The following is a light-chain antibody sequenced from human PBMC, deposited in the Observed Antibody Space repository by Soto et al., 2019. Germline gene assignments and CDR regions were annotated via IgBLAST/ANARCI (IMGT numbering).Light chain of an antibody. CDR3: QQRSNWPPSIT. V-gene: IGKV3-11*01. CDR1: QSVSSL. Sequence: EILFTQSPATLSLSPGERATLSFRALQSVSSLLAWYQQKPGQPPRLLIYDASSRATGIPARFSGSGSGTDFTLTISSLEPEDFAVYYCQQRSNWPPSITFGQGTRLEIK. CDR2: DAS. J-gene: IGKJ5*01.